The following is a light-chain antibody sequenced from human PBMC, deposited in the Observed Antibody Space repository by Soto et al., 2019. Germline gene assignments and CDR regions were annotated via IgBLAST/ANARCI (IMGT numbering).Light chain of an antibody. CDR2: DAS. V-gene: IGKV1-5*01. CDR1: QNIFTW. J-gene: IGKJ4*01. Sequence: DIQMTQSPSTLSASVGDTVTITCRASQNIFTWLAWYQHKPGKAPKLLMYDASILESGVPSRFSGSGSGTDFTLTISSLQSDDFATYYCQQYNSHSFGGGTKVQSK. CDR3: QQYNSHS.